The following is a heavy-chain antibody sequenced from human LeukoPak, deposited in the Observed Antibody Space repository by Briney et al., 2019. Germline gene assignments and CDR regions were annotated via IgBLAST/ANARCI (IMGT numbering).Heavy chain of an antibody. CDR1: GGSISSGSYY. CDR2: IYTSGST. J-gene: IGHJ3*02. D-gene: IGHD6-19*01. V-gene: IGHV4-61*02. Sequence: SQTLSLTCTVSGGSISSGSYYWSWIRQPAGKGLEWIGRIYTSGSTNYNPSLKGRVTISVDTSKNQFSLKLSSVTAADTAVYYCARLEYSSGWYPGYGAFDIWGQGTMVTVSS. CDR3: ARLEYSSGWYPGYGAFDI.